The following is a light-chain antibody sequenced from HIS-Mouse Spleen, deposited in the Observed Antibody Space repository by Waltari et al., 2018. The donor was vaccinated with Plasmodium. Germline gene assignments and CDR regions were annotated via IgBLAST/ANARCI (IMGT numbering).Light chain of an antibody. CDR2: AAS. CDR3: LQDYKYPLT. J-gene: IGKJ4*01. CDR1: QGIRND. Sequence: AIQITQSPPSVSASVGDRVPITCRASQGIRNDLGWYQQKPGKAPKLLIYAASSLQSGVPSRFSGSGSGTDFTLTISSLQPEDFATYYCLQDYKYPLTFGGGTKVEIK. V-gene: IGKV1-6*01.